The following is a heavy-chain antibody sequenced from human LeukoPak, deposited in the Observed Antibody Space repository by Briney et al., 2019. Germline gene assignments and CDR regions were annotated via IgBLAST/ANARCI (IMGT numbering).Heavy chain of an antibody. CDR3: AHSFYDSSGYYSDWFGP. CDR2: IYWNDDK. Sequence: SGPTLLNPPQPLTLTCTFSGFSLGTSGGGVGWIRQPPGKALEWLALIYWNDDKRYSPSLNSSLTITKDPSKNQVVHTMTNMDPVDTATYYCAHSFYDSSGYYSDWFGPWGQGTLVTVSS. CDR1: GFSLGTSGGG. D-gene: IGHD3-22*01. V-gene: IGHV2-5*01. J-gene: IGHJ5*02.